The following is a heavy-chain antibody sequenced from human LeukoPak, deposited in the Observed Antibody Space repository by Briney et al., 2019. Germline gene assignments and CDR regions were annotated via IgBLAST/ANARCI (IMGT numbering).Heavy chain of an antibody. CDR2: IYYSGST. J-gene: IGHJ4*02. D-gene: IGHD6-13*01. CDR3: GRQAAAGAGGDY. CDR1: GGSISGSSYF. V-gene: IGHV4-39*01. Sequence: SETLSLTCTVSGGSISGSSYFWGWIRQPPGKGLEWIGSIYYSGSTYYNPSLKSRVTISVDMSKNQFSLKLNSVTAADTALYYCGRQAAAGAGGDYWDQGTLVTVSS.